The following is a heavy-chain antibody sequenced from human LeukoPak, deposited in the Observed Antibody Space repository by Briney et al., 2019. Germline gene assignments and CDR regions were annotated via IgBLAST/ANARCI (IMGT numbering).Heavy chain of an antibody. CDR3: ARSMDTAMVTSDY. CDR2: ISGGSSSV. J-gene: IGHJ4*02. D-gene: IGHD5-18*01. V-gene: IGHV3-23*01. Sequence: PGGSLRLSCAASGFTFSSYAMSWVRQAPGKGLEWVSSISGGSSSVYYENSVKGRFTISRDNSKNTLYLQMNSLRAEDTAVYYCARSMDTAMVTSDYWGQGTLVTVSS. CDR1: GFTFSSYA.